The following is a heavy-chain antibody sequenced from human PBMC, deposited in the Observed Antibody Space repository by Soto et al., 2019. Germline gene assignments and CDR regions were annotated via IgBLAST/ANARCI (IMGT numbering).Heavy chain of an antibody. J-gene: IGHJ3*02. V-gene: IGHV3-53*01. CDR3: ARRSIAVAVGAFDI. Sequence: HPGGSLRLSCAASGFTVSSNYMSWVRQAPGKGLEWVSLIYSGGSTYYADSVKGRFTISRDNSKNMLYLQMNSLRAEDTAVYYCARRSIAVAVGAFDIWGQGTMVTVSS. D-gene: IGHD6-19*01. CDR1: GFTVSSNY. CDR2: IYSGGST.